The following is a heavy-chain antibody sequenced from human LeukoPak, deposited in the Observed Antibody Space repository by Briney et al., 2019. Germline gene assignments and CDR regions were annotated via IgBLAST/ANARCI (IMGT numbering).Heavy chain of an antibody. CDR1: GFTFSSYW. Sequence: QPGGSLRLSCAASGFTFSSYWMSWVRQAPGKGLEWVANIKQDGSEKYYVDSVKGRFTISRDNAKNSLYLQMNSLRAEDTAVYYCARDDCSSISCYHNWFDHWGQGTLVTVSS. V-gene: IGHV3-7*01. D-gene: IGHD2-2*01. CDR3: ARDDCSSISCYHNWFDH. CDR2: IKQDGSEK. J-gene: IGHJ5*02.